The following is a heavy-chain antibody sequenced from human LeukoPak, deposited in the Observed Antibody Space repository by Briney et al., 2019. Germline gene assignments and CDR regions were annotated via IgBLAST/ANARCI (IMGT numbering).Heavy chain of an antibody. CDR1: GGSISSGSYY. Sequence: PSETLSLTCTVSGGSISSGSYYWSWIRQPAGKGLEWIGRIYMSGSTNYNPSLKSRVTISVDMSKNQLSLRLTPVTAADTAVYYCARVATYYGFSCGMDVWGQGTTVTVSS. CDR3: ARVATYYGFSCGMDV. CDR2: IYMSGST. J-gene: IGHJ6*02. V-gene: IGHV4-61*02. D-gene: IGHD3-3*01.